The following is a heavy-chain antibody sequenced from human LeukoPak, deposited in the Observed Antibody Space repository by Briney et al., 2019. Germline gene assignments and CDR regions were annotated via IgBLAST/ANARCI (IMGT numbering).Heavy chain of an antibody. CDR3: ARVVNLSFDY. CDR2: IYPGDSDT. V-gene: IGHV5-51*01. J-gene: IGHJ4*02. CDR1: GSSFTTYW. D-gene: IGHD2-21*01. Sequence: GESLQISCQGSGSSFTTYWIAWVRQLPGKGLEWMGIIYPGDSDTRYSPSFGGQVTMSADKSISTAYLQWSSLKASDTAIYYCARVVNLSFDYWGKGTLVTVSS.